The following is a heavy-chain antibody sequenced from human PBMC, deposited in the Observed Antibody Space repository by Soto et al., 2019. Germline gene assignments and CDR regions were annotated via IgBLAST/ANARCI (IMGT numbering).Heavy chain of an antibody. J-gene: IGHJ4*02. V-gene: IGHV1-2*02. Sequence: QVQLVQSGAEVKKPGASVKVSCKVSGYTFTGNYMHWMRQAPGQGPAWMGWIHPRNGDTDYAQKFPGRVTITRDTSISTADMDLSRLTSDDTAIYFCVRGGGVDVVTPTRIVFDYWGQGTLLTVSS. CDR3: VRGGGVDVVTPTRIVFDY. D-gene: IGHD2-21*02. CDR1: GYTFTGNY. CDR2: IHPRNGDT.